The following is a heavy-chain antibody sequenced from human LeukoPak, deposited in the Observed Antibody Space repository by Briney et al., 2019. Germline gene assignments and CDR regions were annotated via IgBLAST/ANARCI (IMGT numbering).Heavy chain of an antibody. CDR2: ISSSSSYI. J-gene: IGHJ5*02. CDR1: GFTFSSYS. Sequence: GGSLRLSCAASGFTFSSYSMNWVRQAPGKGLEWVSSISSSSSYIYYADSVKGRFTISRDNAKNSLYLQMNSLRAEDTAVYYCARAGMDCSRTSCYRLDLDPWGQGTLVTVSS. V-gene: IGHV3-21*01. D-gene: IGHD2-2*01. CDR3: ARAGMDCSRTSCYRLDLDP.